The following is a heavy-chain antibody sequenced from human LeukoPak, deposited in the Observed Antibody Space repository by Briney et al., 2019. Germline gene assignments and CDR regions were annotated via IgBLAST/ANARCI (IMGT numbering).Heavy chain of an antibody. J-gene: IGHJ4*02. Sequence: GGSLRLSCAASGFTFSSYWMHWVRQVPGKGLVWVSRLSSDGTNTDYADFVKGRFTISRDNAKNTVSLQMNSLRAEDTAVYYCAVVRATKAYWGQGTLVTVSS. CDR1: GFTFSSYW. CDR2: LSSDGTNT. CDR3: AVVRATKAY. D-gene: IGHD1-26*01. V-gene: IGHV3-74*01.